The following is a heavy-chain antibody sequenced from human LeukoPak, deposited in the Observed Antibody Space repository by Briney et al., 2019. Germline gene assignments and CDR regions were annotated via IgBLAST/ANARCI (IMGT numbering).Heavy chain of an antibody. CDR2: IYTSGST. CDR3: ARGFANFDY. J-gene: IGHJ4*02. V-gene: IGHV4-4*09. CDR1: GGSISSYY. Sequence: PSETLSLTCTVSGGSISSYYWSWIRQPPGKGLEWIGYIYTSGSTDYNPSLKSRVTISVDTSKNQFSLKLSSVTAADTAVYYCARGFANFDYWGQGTLVTVSS.